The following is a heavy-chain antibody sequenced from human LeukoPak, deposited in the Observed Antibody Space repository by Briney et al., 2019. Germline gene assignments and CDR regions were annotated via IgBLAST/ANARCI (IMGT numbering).Heavy chain of an antibody. CDR3: AREGDRVGSIVDDP. Sequence: GGSLRLSCAASGFIFTNYNINWVRQAPGKGLEWVSSISGGSTYIYYADSVRGRFTISSDNAKNSVYLQMNSLRGEDTAVYYCAREGDRVGSIVDDPWGQGTLVTVSS. J-gene: IGHJ5*02. CDR1: GFIFTNYN. CDR2: ISGGSTYI. V-gene: IGHV3-21*01. D-gene: IGHD1-26*01.